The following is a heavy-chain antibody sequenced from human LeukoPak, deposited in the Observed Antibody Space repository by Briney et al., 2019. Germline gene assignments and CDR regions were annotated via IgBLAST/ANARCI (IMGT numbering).Heavy chain of an antibody. CDR2: ISAYNGNT. CDR3: ARDWRIAAAGTGGWFDP. D-gene: IGHD6-13*01. J-gene: IGHJ5*02. V-gene: IGHV1-18*01. Sequence: ASVKVSCKASGGTFSSYAISWVRQAPGQGLEWMGWISAYNGNTNYAQKLQGRVAMTTDTSTSTAYMELRSLRSDDTAVYYCARDWRIAAAGTGGWFDPWGQGTLVTVSS. CDR1: GGTFSSYA.